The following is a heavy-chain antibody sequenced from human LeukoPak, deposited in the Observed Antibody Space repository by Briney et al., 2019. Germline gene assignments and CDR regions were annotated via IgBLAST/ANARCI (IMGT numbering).Heavy chain of an antibody. CDR2: INPKSGGT. J-gene: IGHJ5*02. CDR3: APSNGYSPANWFDP. CDR1: GFTDYY. Sequence: ASVKVSCKASGFTDYYMHWVRQAPGQGLEWMGWINPKSGGTNSAQKFQGRVTMTRDTSISTAYMELSRLRSDDTAMYYYAPSNGYSPANWFDPWGQGTLVTVSS. D-gene: IGHD5-18*01. V-gene: IGHV1-2*02.